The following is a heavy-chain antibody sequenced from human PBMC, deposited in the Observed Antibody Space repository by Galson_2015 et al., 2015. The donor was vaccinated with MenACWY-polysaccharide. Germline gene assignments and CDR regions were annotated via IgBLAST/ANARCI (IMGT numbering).Heavy chain of an antibody. CDR1: GSRFSNSG. CDR2: IRYDGRNK. CDR3: AREGSRIVFHAFDI. J-gene: IGHJ3*02. Sequence: SLRLSCAASGSRFSNSGMHWVRQAPGKGLEWVAVIRYDGRNKVYADSVKGRFTISRDNSKNTVFLEMNTLGVEDTAVYYCAREGSRIVFHAFDIWGQGTMVTVSS. D-gene: IGHD2-2*01. V-gene: IGHV3-33*01.